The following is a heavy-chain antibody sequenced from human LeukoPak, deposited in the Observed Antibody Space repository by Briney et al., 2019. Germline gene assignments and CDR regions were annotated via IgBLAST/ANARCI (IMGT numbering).Heavy chain of an antibody. Sequence: GGSLRLSCAASGFTFSNAWMSWVRQAPGKGLEWVGRIKSKTDGGTTDYAAPVKGRFTISRDDSKNTLYLQMNSLKTEDTAVYYCTTAERSAYCGGDCYPPHWGYWGQGTLVTASS. CDR2: IKSKTDGGTT. V-gene: IGHV3-15*01. CDR3: TTAERSAYCGGDCYPPHWGY. J-gene: IGHJ4*02. CDR1: GFTFSNAW. D-gene: IGHD2-21*02.